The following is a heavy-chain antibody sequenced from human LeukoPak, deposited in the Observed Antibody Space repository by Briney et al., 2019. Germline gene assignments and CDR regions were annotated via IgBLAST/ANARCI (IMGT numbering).Heavy chain of an antibody. CDR3: ARAYSSSWYFNWFDP. J-gene: IGHJ5*02. CDR1: GYSISSGYY. CDR2: IYPSGTT. D-gene: IGHD6-13*01. Sequence: SETLSLTCTVSGYSISSGYYWGWIRQPPGKGLEWIRNIYPSGTTYYNPSLKTRVTISVDTSKNQFSLKLSSVTAADTAVYFCARAYSSSWYFNWFDPWGKGTLVTVSS. V-gene: IGHV4-38-2*02.